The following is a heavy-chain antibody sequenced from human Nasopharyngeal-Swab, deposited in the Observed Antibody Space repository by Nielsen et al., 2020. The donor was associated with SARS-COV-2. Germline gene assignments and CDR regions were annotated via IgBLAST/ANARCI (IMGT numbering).Heavy chain of an antibody. V-gene: IGHV3-21*01. Sequence: GESLKISCAASGFTFSSYSMNWVRQAPGKGLEWVSSISSSSSYIYYADSVKGRFTISRDNAKNSLYLQMNSLSAEDTAVYYCARGVNYDILTGYYNGNWFDPWGQGTLVTVSS. J-gene: IGHJ5*02. CDR2: ISSSSSYI. CDR1: GFTFSSYS. D-gene: IGHD3-9*01. CDR3: ARGVNYDILTGYYNGNWFDP.